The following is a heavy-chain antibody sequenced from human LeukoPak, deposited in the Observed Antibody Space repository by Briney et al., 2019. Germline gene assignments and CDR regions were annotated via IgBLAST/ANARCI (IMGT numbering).Heavy chain of an antibody. D-gene: IGHD6-13*01. CDR3: AKGLPGYSSSWAIDY. V-gene: IGHV3-30-3*01. CDR1: GFTFSSYA. J-gene: IGHJ4*02. CDR2: ISYDGSNK. Sequence: GGSLRLSCAASGFTFSSYAMHWVRQAPGKGLEWVAVISYDGSNKYYADSVKGRFTISRDNSKNTLYLQMNSLRAEDTALYYCAKGLPGYSSSWAIDYWGQGTLVTVSS.